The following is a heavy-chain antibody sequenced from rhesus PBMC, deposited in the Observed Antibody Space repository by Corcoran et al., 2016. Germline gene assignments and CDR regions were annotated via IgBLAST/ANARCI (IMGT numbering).Heavy chain of an antibody. CDR2: IYGGSGST. CDR3: ARGTYYYSGSYCFDAFDF. V-gene: IGHV4-127*01. Sequence: QVQLQESGPGLVKPSETLSLTCAASGYSISSGYGWGWIRQPPGKGLEGMGQIYGGSGSTYYNPSLTSRVTVSEGASKTQFSRKLSSVAAADTAVYYCARGTYYYSGSYCFDAFDFWGQELRVTVSS. CDR1: GYSISSGYG. D-gene: IGHD3-16*01. J-gene: IGHJ3*01.